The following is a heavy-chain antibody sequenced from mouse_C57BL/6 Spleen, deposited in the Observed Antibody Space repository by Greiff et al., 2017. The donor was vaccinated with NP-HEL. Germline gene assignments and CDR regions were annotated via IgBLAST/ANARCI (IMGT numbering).Heavy chain of an antibody. D-gene: IGHD1-1*01. V-gene: IGHV10-1*01. Sequence: EVQLVVSGGGLVQPKGSLKLSCAASGFSFNTYAMNWVRQAPGKGLEWVARIRSKSNNYATYYADSVKDRFTISRDDSESMLYLQMNNLKTEDTAMYYCVSPTVVATDYAMDYWGQGTSVTVSS. CDR2: IRSKSNNYAT. J-gene: IGHJ4*01. CDR1: GFSFNTYA. CDR3: VSPTVVATDYAMDY.